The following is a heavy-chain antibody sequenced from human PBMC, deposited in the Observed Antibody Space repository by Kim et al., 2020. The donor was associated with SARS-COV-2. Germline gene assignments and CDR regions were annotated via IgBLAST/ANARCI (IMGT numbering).Heavy chain of an antibody. V-gene: IGHV3-11*06. D-gene: IGHD2-2*01. CDR2: ISSSSSYT. CDR1: GFTFSDYY. Sequence: GGSLRLSCAASGFTFSDYYMSWIRQAPGKGLEWVSYISSSSSYTNYADSVKGRFTISRDNAKNSLYLQMNSLRAEDTAVYYCARDQSIYRDIVVVPAAVDYFHYWGQGTLVTVSS. J-gene: IGHJ4*02. CDR3: ARDQSIYRDIVVVPAAVDYFHY.